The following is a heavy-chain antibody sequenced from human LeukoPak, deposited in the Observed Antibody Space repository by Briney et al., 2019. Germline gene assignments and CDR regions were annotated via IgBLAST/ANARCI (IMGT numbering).Heavy chain of an antibody. CDR2: ISSSGSTI. CDR1: GFTFSSYE. D-gene: IGHD6-13*01. J-gene: IGHJ4*02. Sequence: GGSLRLSCAASGFTFSSYEMNWVRQAPGKGLEWVSYISSSGSTIYYADSVKGRFTISRDNAKNSLYLQMNSLRAEDTAVYYCARVIGAAAAGTGFDYWGQGTLATVSS. V-gene: IGHV3-48*03. CDR3: ARVIGAAAAGTGFDY.